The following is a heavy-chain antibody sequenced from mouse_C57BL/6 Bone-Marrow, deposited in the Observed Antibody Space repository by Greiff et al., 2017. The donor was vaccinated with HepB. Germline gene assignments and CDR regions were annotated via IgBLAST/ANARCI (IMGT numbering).Heavy chain of an antibody. CDR2: IYPSDSDT. CDR3: AIPHYAHYFDY. D-gene: IGHD1-2*01. J-gene: IGHJ2*01. Sequence: QVQLQQPGAELVKPGASVKVSCKASGYTFTSYWMHWVKQRPGQGLEWIGRIYPSDSDTNYNQKFKGKATLTVDKSSSTAYMQLSSLTSEDSAVYYCAIPHYAHYFDYWGQGTTLTVSS. V-gene: IGHV1-74*01. CDR1: GYTFTSYW.